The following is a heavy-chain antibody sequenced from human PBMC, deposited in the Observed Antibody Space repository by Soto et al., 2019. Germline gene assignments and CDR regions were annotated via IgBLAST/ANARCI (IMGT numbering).Heavy chain of an antibody. V-gene: IGHV1-69*06. CDR2: IIPIFGTA. J-gene: IGHJ5*02. Sequence: SVKVSCKASGGTFSSYAISWVRQAPGQGLEWMGGIIPIFGTANYAQKFQGRVTITADKSTSTAYMELSSLRSEDTAVYYCARGRIYDSSGYYFPGPNWFDPWGQGTLVTVSS. CDR1: GGTFSSYA. D-gene: IGHD3-22*01. CDR3: ARGRIYDSSGYYFPGPNWFDP.